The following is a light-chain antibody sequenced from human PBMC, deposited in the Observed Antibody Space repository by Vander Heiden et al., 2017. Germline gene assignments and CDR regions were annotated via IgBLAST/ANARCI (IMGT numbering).Light chain of an antibody. CDR1: SRDVGDYNY. V-gene: IGLV2-8*01. CDR3: ASYAGSNIWV. CDR2: EVS. Sequence: QSALTQPPSASGSPGQSVTISCTGTSRDVGDYNYVSWSRQHPGKAPRLIIYEVSKRPSGVPDRFFGSKSGNTASLTVTGLQAEDEADYYCASYAGSNIWVFGGGTKLTVL. J-gene: IGLJ3*02.